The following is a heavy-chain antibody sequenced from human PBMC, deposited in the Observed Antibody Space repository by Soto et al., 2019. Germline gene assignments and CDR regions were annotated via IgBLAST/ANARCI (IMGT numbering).Heavy chain of an antibody. CDR3: ARDSGVVTVTPPSGVSWFDP. J-gene: IGHJ5*02. V-gene: IGHV3-11*01. CDR2: ISSSGSTI. D-gene: IGHD4-4*01. CDR1: GFTFSDYY. Sequence: GGSLRLSCAASGFTFSDYYMGWIRQAPGKGLEWVSYISSSGSTIYYADSVKGRFTISRDNAKNSLYLQMNSLRAEDTAVYYCARDSGVVTVTPPSGVSWFDPWGQGTLVTVSS.